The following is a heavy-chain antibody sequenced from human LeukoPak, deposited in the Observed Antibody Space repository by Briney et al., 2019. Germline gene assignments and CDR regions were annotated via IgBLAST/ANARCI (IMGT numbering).Heavy chain of an antibody. CDR3: ARPAVTGFSHAFDI. V-gene: IGHV5-51*01. CDR1: GYSFTSYW. D-gene: IGHD6-19*01. CDR2: IYPGDSET. Sequence: GESLKISCEGSGYSFTSYWIGWVRQMSGKGLEWMGIIYPGDSETRYSPSFQGQVTISADKSISTAYLQWSSLKASDTAMYYCARPAVTGFSHAFDIWGQGTMVTVSS. J-gene: IGHJ3*02.